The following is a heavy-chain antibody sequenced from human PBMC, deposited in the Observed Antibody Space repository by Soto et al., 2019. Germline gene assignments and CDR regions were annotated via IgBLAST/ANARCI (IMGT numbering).Heavy chain of an antibody. CDR3: ARDLAGYNWNEGSGVFDY. D-gene: IGHD1-1*01. Sequence: GGSLRLSCAASGFTFSSYWMSWVRQAPGKGLEWVANIKQDGSEKYYVDSVKGRFTISRDNAKNSLYLQMNSLRAEDTAVYYCARDLAGYNWNEGSGVFDYWGQGTLVTVSS. CDR2: IKQDGSEK. V-gene: IGHV3-7*01. CDR1: GFTFSSYW. J-gene: IGHJ4*02.